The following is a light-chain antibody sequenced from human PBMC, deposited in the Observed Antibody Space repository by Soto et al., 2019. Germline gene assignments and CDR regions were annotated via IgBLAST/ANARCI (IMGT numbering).Light chain of an antibody. J-gene: IGLJ2*01. CDR1: SSEVGGFNY. Sequence: QSALTQPASVSGSPGQSITISCTGTSSEVGGFNYVSWYQQHPGKAPKLMISDVSNRPSGVSNRFSGSKSGNTASLTISGLQAEDEADYYCSSYTSSNTLVVFGGGTKLTVL. CDR3: SSYTSSNTLVV. CDR2: DVS. V-gene: IGLV2-14*01.